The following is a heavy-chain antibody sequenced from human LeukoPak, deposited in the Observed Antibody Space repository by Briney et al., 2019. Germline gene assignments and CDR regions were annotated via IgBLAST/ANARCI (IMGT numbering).Heavy chain of an antibody. CDR1: GFTFSSYS. D-gene: IGHD2-2*03. J-gene: IGHJ5*02. V-gene: IGHV3-21*01. CDR3: ARDLDIVVVPASWFDP. Sequence: AGSLRLSCAASGFTFSSYSMHWVRQAPGKGLEWVSSILSSTSYIFYADSVKGRFTISRDNARNSLYLQMNSLRAEDTALYYCARDLDIVVVPASWFDPWGQGTLVTVSS. CDR2: ILSSTSYI.